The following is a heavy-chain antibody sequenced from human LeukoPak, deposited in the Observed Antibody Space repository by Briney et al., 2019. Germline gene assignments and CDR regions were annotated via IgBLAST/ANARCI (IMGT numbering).Heavy chain of an antibody. CDR2: ISYSGST. J-gene: IGHJ4*02. CDR3: ARASGANAHFDY. V-gene: IGHV4-59*01. CDR1: GASISSYC. Sequence: PSETLSLTCTVSGASISSYCWSWIRQPPGKGLEWIGYISYSGSTNYNPSLKSRVTIAVDTSKNHFSLRLSSVTAADTAVYYCARASGANAHFDYWGQGTLVTVSS. D-gene: IGHD4/OR15-4a*01.